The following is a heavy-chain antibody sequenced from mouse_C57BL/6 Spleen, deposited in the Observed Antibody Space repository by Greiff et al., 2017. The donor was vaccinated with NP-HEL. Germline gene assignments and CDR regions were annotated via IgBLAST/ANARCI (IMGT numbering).Heavy chain of an antibody. CDR3: ARSLYDGYYAAY. V-gene: IGHV1-50*01. D-gene: IGHD2-3*01. Sequence: QVQLQQPGAELVKPGASVKLSCKASGYTFTSYWMQWVKQRPGQGLEWIGEIDPSDSYTNYNQKFKGKATLTVDTSSSTAYMQLSSLTSEDSAVYYCARSLYDGYYAAYWGQGTLVTVSA. CDR1: GYTFTSYW. J-gene: IGHJ3*01. CDR2: IDPSDSYT.